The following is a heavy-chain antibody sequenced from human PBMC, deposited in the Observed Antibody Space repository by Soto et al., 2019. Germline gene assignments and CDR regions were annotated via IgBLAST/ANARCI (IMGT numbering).Heavy chain of an antibody. J-gene: IGHJ6*02. CDR2: IRRKANSYTT. Sequence: EVQVVESGGGLVQPGGSLRLSCAASGLIFSDYHMDWVRQAPGKGLEWVGRIRRKANSYTTEYAASVKGRFTISRDDSKNSLYLQMNSLKSEDTAVYYCAMLGGWSGGSSGMDVWGHGTTVTVSS. D-gene: IGHD6-19*01. CDR1: GLIFSDYH. CDR3: AMLGGWSGGSSGMDV. V-gene: IGHV3-72*01.